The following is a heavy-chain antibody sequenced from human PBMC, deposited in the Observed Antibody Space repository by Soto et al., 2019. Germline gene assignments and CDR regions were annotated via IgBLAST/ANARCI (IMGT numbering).Heavy chain of an antibody. CDR3: AKDFGPEYSKQSSY. Sequence: PGGSLRLSCAASGFTFSSYGMHWVRQAPGKGLEWVAVISYDGSNKYYADSVKGRFTISRDNSKNTLYLQMNSLRAEDTAVYYCAKDFGPEYSKQSSYWGQGTMVTVSS. J-gene: IGHJ4*02. D-gene: IGHD4-4*01. CDR1: GFTFSSYG. CDR2: ISYDGSNK. V-gene: IGHV3-30*18.